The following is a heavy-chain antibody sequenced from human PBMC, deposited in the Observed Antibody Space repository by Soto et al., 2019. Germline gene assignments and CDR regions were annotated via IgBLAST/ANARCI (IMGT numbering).Heavy chain of an antibody. CDR3: ARDEGGYDILTGYYKAHHFDY. V-gene: IGHV1-18*01. Sequence: ASVKVSCKASGYTFTHFCRTWVRQAPGQGLEWMGAISPHNFNTNYAQKFRGRVTLTTEKSTNTAYMDLRSLTSDDTAVYYCARDEGGYDILTGYYKAHHFDYWGQGVPVTVSS. D-gene: IGHD3-9*01. J-gene: IGHJ4*02. CDR2: ISPHNFNT. CDR1: GYTFTHFC.